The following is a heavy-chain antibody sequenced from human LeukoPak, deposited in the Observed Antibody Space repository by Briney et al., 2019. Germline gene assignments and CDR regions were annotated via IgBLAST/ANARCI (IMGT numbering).Heavy chain of an antibody. V-gene: IGHV3-48*04. CDR2: ISSSSTI. J-gene: IGHJ3*02. CDR3: ARAIFPGYAFDI. CDR1: GFTFSSYN. Sequence: GGTLRLSCAASGFTFSSYNMNWVRQAPGKGLEWVSYISSSSTIYYADSVKGRFTISRDNAKNSLYLQMNSLRAEDTAVYYCARAIFPGYAFDIWGQGTMVTVSS. D-gene: IGHD3-3*02.